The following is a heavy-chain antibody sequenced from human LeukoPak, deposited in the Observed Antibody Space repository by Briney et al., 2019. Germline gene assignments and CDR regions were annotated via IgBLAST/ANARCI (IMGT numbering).Heavy chain of an antibody. CDR2: ISGSGGST. D-gene: IGHD2-21*02. Sequence: GGSLRLSCAASGFTFSSYAMSWVRQAPGKGLEKGLEWFSTISGSGGSTYYADSVKGRFTISRDNSKNTLFLQMNSLRAEDTAVYYCALAYCGGDCYSPLTNWGQGTLVTVSS. V-gene: IGHV3-23*01. CDR3: ALAYCGGDCYSPLTN. J-gene: IGHJ4*02. CDR1: GFTFSSYA.